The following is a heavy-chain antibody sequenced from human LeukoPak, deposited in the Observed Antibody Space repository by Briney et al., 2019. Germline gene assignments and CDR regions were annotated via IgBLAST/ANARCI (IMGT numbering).Heavy chain of an antibody. J-gene: IGHJ4*02. CDR2: INSDGSST. V-gene: IGHV3-74*01. CDR1: GFTFSSYW. D-gene: IGHD3-10*01. CDR3: ARDGRSGDYVDY. Sequence: GGSLRLSCAASGFTFSSYWMRWVRQAPGKGLVWVSRINSDGSSTSYADSVKGRLTISRDNAKNTLYLQMNSLRAEDTAVYYCARDGRSGDYVDYWGQGTLVTVSS.